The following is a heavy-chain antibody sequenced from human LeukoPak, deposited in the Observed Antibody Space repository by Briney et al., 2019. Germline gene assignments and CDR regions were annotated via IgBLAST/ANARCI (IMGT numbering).Heavy chain of an antibody. D-gene: IGHD2-15*01. CDR2: ISYDGSNM. CDR3: ARAYCSGGSCYTVYFDY. J-gene: IGHJ4*02. Sequence: GGSLRLSCAVSGFTFSSYTMHWVRQAPGKGLEWVAVISYDGSNMYYVDSVKGRFTISRDNSKNTLYLQMNSLRAEDTAVFYCARAYCSGGSCYTVYFDYWGQGTLVTVSS. V-gene: IGHV3-30-3*01. CDR1: GFTFSSYT.